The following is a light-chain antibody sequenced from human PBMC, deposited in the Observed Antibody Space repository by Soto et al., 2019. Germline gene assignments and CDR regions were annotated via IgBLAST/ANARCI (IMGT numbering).Light chain of an antibody. Sequence: DIQMTQSPSSVSASVGDRVTITCRASQDIISWLAWYQQKPGKAPELLIYAASNLQSGVPSRFSCSGSGTDFTLTISSLQPEDSATYYCQQANSCPFTFGPGTKVDIK. J-gene: IGKJ3*01. V-gene: IGKV1D-12*01. CDR3: QQANSCPFT. CDR2: AAS. CDR1: QDIISW.